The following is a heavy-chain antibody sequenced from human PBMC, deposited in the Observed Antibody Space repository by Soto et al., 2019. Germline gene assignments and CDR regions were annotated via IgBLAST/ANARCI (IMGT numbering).Heavy chain of an antibody. J-gene: IGHJ3*02. CDR2: ISYDGSNK. Sequence: LRLSCAASGFTFSSYGMHWVRQAPGKGLEWVAVISYDGSNKYYADSVKGRFTISRDNSKNTLYLQMNSLRAEDTAVYYCAKAMATYYDILTGLSDAFDIWGQGTMVTVSS. CDR1: GFTFSSYG. CDR3: AKAMATYYDILTGLSDAFDI. D-gene: IGHD3-9*01. V-gene: IGHV3-30*18.